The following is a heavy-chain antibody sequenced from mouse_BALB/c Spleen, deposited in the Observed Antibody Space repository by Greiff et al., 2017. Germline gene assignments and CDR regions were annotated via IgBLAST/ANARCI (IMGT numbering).Heavy chain of an antibody. CDR2: ISSGSSTI. Sequence: DVMLVESGGGLVQPGGSRKLSCAASGFTFSSFGMHWVRQAPEKGLEWVAYISSGSSTIYYADTVKGRFTISRDNPKNTLFLQMTSLRSEDTAMYYCARSYGSTLYYAMDYWGQGTSVTVSS. D-gene: IGHD1-1*01. V-gene: IGHV5-17*02. CDR3: ARSYGSTLYYAMDY. CDR1: GFTFSSFG. J-gene: IGHJ4*01.